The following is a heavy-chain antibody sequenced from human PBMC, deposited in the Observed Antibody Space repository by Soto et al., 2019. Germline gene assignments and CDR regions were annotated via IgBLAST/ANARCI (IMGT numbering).Heavy chain of an antibody. D-gene: IGHD6-6*01. V-gene: IGHV3-30*18. J-gene: IGHJ6*02. CDR3: AKATPARRVLYYYYGMDV. CDR2: ISYDGSNK. Sequence: LXLFCAASVFTVSSYVMHWVRQAPCKGLEWVAVISYDGSNKYYADSVKGRFTISRDNSKNTLYLQMNSLRAEDTAVYYCAKATPARRVLYYYYGMDVWGQGTTVTVSS. CDR1: VFTVSSYV.